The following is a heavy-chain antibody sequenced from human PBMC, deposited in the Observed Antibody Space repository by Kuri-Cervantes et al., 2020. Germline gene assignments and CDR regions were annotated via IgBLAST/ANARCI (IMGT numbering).Heavy chain of an antibody. J-gene: IGHJ6*02. CDR3: ARWYYDFWSGYSIYGMDV. CDR2: IYYSGST. Sequence: SCTVSGGSISSGGYYWSWIRQHPGKGLEWIGYIYYSGSTYYNPSLKSRVTISVDTSKNQFSLKLSSVTAADTAVYYCARWYYDFWSGYSIYGMDVWGQGTTVTVSS. D-gene: IGHD3-3*01. V-gene: IGHV4-31*02. CDR1: GGSISSGGYY.